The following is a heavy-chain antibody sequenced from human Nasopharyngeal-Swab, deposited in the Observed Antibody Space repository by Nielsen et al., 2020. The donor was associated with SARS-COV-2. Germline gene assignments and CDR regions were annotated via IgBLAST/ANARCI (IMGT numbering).Heavy chain of an antibody. CDR2: TSYDGRNT. CDR1: GFVFSLYG. Sequence: GESLKISCAASGFVFSLYGMHWVRQAPGTGLEWVAVTSYDGRNTFHADSVKGRFTISRDNSKNTLYLQMNSLRDEDTAVYFCAKDRYSGSPSQYMDVWGRGTAVTVSS. D-gene: IGHD1-26*01. J-gene: IGHJ6*03. CDR3: AKDRYSGSPSQYMDV. V-gene: IGHV3-30*18.